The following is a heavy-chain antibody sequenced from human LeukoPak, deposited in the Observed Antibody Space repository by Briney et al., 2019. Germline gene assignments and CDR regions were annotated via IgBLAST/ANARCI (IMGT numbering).Heavy chain of an antibody. CDR1: GFTFDDYA. Sequence: GGSLRLSCAASGFTFDDYAMHWVRQAPGKGLEWVSGISWNSGSIGYADSVKGRFTISRVNAKKSLYLQMNSLRAEDTALYYCARAQTYGDYRLLLDYWGQGALVTVSS. V-gene: IGHV3-9*01. J-gene: IGHJ4*02. CDR3: ARAQTYGDYRLLLDY. D-gene: IGHD4-17*01. CDR2: ISWNSGSI.